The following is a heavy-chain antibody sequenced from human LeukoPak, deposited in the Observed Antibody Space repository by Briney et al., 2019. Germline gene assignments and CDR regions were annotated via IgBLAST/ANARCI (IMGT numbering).Heavy chain of an antibody. Sequence: PGGSLTLSCAASGFPFSSYERNWVRQAPGKGLEWISCISGTGSTIYYADSVKGRFTISRDNAKNSLYLQMSSLRAEDTAVYYCAKSWRFYFDFWGQGTLVTVSS. J-gene: IGHJ4*02. V-gene: IGHV3-48*03. D-gene: IGHD3-3*01. CDR3: AKSWRFYFDF. CDR1: GFPFSSYE. CDR2: ISGTGSTI.